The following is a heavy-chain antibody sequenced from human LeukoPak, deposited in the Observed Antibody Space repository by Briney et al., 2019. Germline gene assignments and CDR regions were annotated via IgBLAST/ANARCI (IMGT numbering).Heavy chain of an antibody. CDR3: ARASKTYSSGWSQGSESYWYFDL. Sequence: GGSLRLSCAASGFTFSSYSMNWVRQAPGKGLEWVSSISGSGTSMYYADSVRGRFSSSRDNSKNALYLQMNGLRVEDTAVYYCARASKTYSSGWSQGSESYWYFDLWGRGTLVTVSS. CDR2: ISGSGTSM. J-gene: IGHJ2*01. D-gene: IGHD6-19*01. V-gene: IGHV3-21*04. CDR1: GFTFSSYS.